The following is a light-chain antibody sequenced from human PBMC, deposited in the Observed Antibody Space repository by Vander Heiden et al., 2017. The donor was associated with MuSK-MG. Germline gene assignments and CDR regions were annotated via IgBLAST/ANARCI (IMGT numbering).Light chain of an antibody. CDR2: WAS. CDR3: HQDDSAPIT. Sequence: DIVMTQFPDSLAVSLGERATINCKSSQSVLYSSNNKNYLAWYQQKPGQPPKLLIYWASTRESGVPDRFSGSGSGTDFTLTISSLQAEDVAVYYCHQDDSAPITFGQGTRLGIK. V-gene: IGKV4-1*01. J-gene: IGKJ5*01. CDR1: QSVLYSSNNKNY.